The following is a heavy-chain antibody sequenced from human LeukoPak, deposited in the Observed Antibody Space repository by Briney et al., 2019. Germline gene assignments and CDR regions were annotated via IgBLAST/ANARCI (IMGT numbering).Heavy chain of an antibody. J-gene: IGHJ6*02. CDR3: ARERGERVIVGVTSYYYDYGMDV. CDR2: MWYDGSNK. CDR1: GFTFSSYE. D-gene: IGHD2/OR15-2a*01. Sequence: PGGSLRLSCAASGFTFSSYEMNWVRQAPGKGLEWVAGMWYDGSNKYYADSVKGRFTISRDNFKNTLYLQMNSLRAEDTAVYHCARERGERVIVGVTSYYYDYGMDVWGQGTTVTVSS. V-gene: IGHV3-33*08.